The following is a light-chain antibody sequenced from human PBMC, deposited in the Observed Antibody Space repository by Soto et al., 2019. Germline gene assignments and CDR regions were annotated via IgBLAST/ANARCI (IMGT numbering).Light chain of an antibody. CDR3: QQYNSYSRT. V-gene: IGKV1-39*01. Sequence: DIQVTQSPSSLSASVGDRVTITCRASQSISRHLNWYQQKPGKAPKLLINIASSLQSGVPSRFSGSGSGTDFTLTISRLEPDDFATYYCQQYNSYSRTFGQGTKVDI. CDR2: IAS. CDR1: QSISRH. J-gene: IGKJ1*01.